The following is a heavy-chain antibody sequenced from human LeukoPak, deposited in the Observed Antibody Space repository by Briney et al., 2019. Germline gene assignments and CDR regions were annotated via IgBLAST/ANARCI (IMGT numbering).Heavy chain of an antibody. CDR2: IIHSGST. CDR3: ASRSEYYYDSSGYA. J-gene: IGHJ5*02. V-gene: IGHV4-34*12. D-gene: IGHD3-22*01. Sequence: SETLSLTCGVYGGSFSGYYWSWIRQPPGKGLEWIGEIIHSGSTNYNPSLKSRVTLSIDTSKNQFSLKLSSVTAADTAVYYCASRSEYYYDSSGYAWGQGTLVTVSS. CDR1: GGSFSGYY.